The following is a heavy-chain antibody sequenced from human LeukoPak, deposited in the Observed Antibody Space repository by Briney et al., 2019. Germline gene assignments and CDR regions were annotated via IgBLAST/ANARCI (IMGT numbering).Heavy chain of an antibody. CDR2: IIPIFGTA. Sequence: SVKVSCKASGGTFTSYAISWVRQAPGQGLEWMGGIIPIFGTANYAQKFQGRVTITADESTSTAYMELSSLRSEDTAVYYCAWGTGYCSITSCSSYYFDYWGQGTLVTVSS. D-gene: IGHD2-2*01. J-gene: IGHJ4*02. V-gene: IGHV1-69*01. CDR1: GGTFTSYA. CDR3: AWGTGYCSITSCSSYYFDY.